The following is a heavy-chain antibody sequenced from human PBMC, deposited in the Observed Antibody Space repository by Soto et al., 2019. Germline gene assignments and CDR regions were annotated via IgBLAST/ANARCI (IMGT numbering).Heavy chain of an antibody. D-gene: IGHD2-2*01. CDR2: ISSSSSYI. CDR3: ARALVPAGRVY. Sequence: GGSLRLSCAASGFTFSSYAMSWVLQAPGKGLEWVSSISSSSSYIYYADPVKGRFTISRDNAKNSLYLQMNSLRAEDTAVYYCARALVPAGRVYWGQGTLVTVSS. J-gene: IGHJ4*02. V-gene: IGHV3-21*01. CDR1: GFTFSSYA.